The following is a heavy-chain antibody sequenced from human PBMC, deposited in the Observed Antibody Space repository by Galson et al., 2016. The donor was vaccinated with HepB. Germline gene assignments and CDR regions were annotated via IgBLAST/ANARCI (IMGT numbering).Heavy chain of an antibody. CDR2: IIPIFGTA. D-gene: IGHD3-22*01. J-gene: IGHJ6*02. CDR1: EGTFSYYT. CDR3: ARVKYGYYDSSGYAPPYYYGMDV. V-gene: IGHV1-69*13. Sequence: SVKVSCKASEGTFSYYTISWVRQAPGQGLEWMGGIIPIFGTANYAQKFQGRVTITADESLTTVYLELSGLRSEDTAMYYCARVKYGYYDSSGYAPPYYYGMDVWGQGTTVIVSS.